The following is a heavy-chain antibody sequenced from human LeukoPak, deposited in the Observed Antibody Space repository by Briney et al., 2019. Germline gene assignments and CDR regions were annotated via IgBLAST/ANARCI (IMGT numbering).Heavy chain of an antibody. CDR1: GGSISSYY. Sequence: PSETLSLTCTVSGGSISSYYWSWIRQPPGKGLEWIGYISYSGSTNYNHSLKSRVTISVDTSKNQFSLKLSSVTAADTAVYYCARMSASGYLFEYWGHGTLVTVSS. V-gene: IGHV4-59*01. J-gene: IGHJ4*01. D-gene: IGHD3-22*01. CDR2: ISYSGST. CDR3: ARMSASGYLFEY.